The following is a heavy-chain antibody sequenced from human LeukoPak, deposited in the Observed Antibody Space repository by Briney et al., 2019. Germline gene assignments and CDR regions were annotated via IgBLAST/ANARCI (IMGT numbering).Heavy chain of an antibody. CDR1: GFTFSSYW. CDR3: ARIIVAYTGVDY. D-gene: IGHD5-12*01. J-gene: IGHJ4*02. Sequence: GGSLRLSCAASGFTFSSYWMHWVRQAPGKGLVWVARISSEGGTTNYADSVKGRFTISRDNAKNTLYLQMNSLRAEDTAVYYCARIIVAYTGVDYWGQGTLVTVSS. V-gene: IGHV3-74*01. CDR2: ISSEGGTT.